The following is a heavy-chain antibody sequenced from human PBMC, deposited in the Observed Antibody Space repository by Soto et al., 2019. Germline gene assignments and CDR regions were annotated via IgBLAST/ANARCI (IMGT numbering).Heavy chain of an antibody. D-gene: IGHD3-16*02. CDR2: IYYSGST. V-gene: IGHV4-59*08. CDR1: GGSISSYY. CDR3: ARDLSGYGMDV. Sequence: NPSETLSLTCTVSGGSISSYYWSWIRQPPGKGLEWIGYIYYSGSTNYNPSLKSRVTISVDTSKNQFSLKLSSVTAADTAVYYCARDLSGYGMDVWGQGTTVTVSS. J-gene: IGHJ6*02.